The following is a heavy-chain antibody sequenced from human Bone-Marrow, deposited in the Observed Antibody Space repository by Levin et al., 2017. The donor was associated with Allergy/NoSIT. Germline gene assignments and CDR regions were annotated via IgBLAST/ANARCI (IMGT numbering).Heavy chain of an antibody. V-gene: IGHV3-21*06. J-gene: IGHJ6*02. D-gene: IGHD3-9*01. CDR2: ISSGSNYI. Sequence: GESLKISCAASGFNFSIFGVNWVRQAPGKGLVWVSSISSGSNYIYYADSVKGRFTISRDTSKNLLYLQMNSLRAEDTAIYYCARDRTYGILSNYGMDVWGQGTTVTVSS. CDR3: ARDRTYGILSNYGMDV. CDR1: GFNFSIFG.